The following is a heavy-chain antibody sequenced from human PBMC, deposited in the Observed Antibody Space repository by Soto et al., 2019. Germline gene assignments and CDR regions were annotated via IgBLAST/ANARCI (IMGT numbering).Heavy chain of an antibody. V-gene: IGHV4-4*08. J-gene: IGHJ4*02. Sequence: PSETLSLTCTVSGGSISSYYWSWIRQPPGKGLEWIGYIYSSGSTNYNTSLKSRVTISVDTSKNQFSLKLSSVTAADTAVYYCARRGSSSWYGYWGQGTLVTVSS. CDR2: IYSSGST. CDR3: ARRGSSSWYGY. CDR1: GGSISSYY. D-gene: IGHD6-13*01.